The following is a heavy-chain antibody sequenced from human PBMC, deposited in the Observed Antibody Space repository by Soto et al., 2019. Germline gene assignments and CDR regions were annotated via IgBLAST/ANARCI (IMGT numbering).Heavy chain of an antibody. CDR2: INDRGSS. Sequence: SETLSLTCAVYGGSFSGYYWSWIRQPPGKGLEWIGEINDRGSSNYTPSLKSRVTISVDASKNQFSLKLRSVTAADTAVYYCARKVSYARDYWGQGALVTVSS. J-gene: IGHJ4*02. CDR3: ARKVSYARDY. D-gene: IGHD2-8*01. CDR1: GGSFSGYY. V-gene: IGHV4-34*01.